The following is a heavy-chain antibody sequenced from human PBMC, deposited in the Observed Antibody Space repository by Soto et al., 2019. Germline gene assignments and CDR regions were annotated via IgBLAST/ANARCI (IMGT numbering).Heavy chain of an antibody. CDR1: GYTFTSYG. V-gene: IGHV1-18*01. J-gene: IGHJ3*02. D-gene: IGHD6-19*01. CDR3: ARGAVAGLAIQIDAFDI. Sequence: QVQLVQSGAEVKKPGASVKVSCKASGYTFTSYGISWVRQAPGQGLEWMGWISAYNGNTNYAQKLQGRVTMTTDTSTSTAFMGRRSLRSDDTAVYYCARGAVAGLAIQIDAFDIWGQGTMVTVSS. CDR2: ISAYNGNT.